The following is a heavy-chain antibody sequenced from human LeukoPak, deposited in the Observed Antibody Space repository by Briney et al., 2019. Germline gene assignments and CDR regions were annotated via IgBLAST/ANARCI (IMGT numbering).Heavy chain of an antibody. J-gene: IGHJ4*02. CDR3: AREYHDSSGYLDY. V-gene: IGHV3-23*01. CDR2: VSDSGRNT. CDR1: GFTFRRYG. D-gene: IGHD3-22*01. Sequence: GGSLRLSCAASGFTFRRYGLTWVRQAPGKGVDWVSSVSDSGRNTYYADSVKGRFTISRDNSRNTLYLQMNSLRAEDTAVYYCAREYHDSSGYLDYWGQGTLVTVSS.